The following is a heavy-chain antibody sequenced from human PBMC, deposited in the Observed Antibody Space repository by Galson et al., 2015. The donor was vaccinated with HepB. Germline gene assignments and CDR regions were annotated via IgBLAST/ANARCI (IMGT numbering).Heavy chain of an antibody. CDR3: AREGDCSGGSCYSLSGWFDP. Sequence: SLRLSCAASGFTFSSYAMHWVRQAPGKGLEWVAVISYDGSNKYYADSVKGRFTISRDNSKNTLYLQMNSLRAEDTAVYYCAREGDCSGGSCYSLSGWFDPWGQGTLVTVSS. J-gene: IGHJ5*02. CDR2: ISYDGSNK. V-gene: IGHV3-30-3*01. D-gene: IGHD2-15*01. CDR1: GFTFSSYA.